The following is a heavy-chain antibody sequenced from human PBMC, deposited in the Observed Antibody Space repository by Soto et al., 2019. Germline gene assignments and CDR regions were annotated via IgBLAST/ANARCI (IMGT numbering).Heavy chain of an antibody. Sequence: SETLSLTCAVYGGSFRGYYWTWIRQPPGKGLEWIGEINHSGSTNYNPSLKSRVTISLDTSKNQFSLKLSSVTAADTAVYFCARGPSEFIVVGHYYGMDVWGQGPRSPSP. CDR2: INHSGST. D-gene: IGHD2-21*01. V-gene: IGHV4-34*01. J-gene: IGHJ6*02. CDR1: GGSFRGYY. CDR3: ARGPSEFIVVGHYYGMDV.